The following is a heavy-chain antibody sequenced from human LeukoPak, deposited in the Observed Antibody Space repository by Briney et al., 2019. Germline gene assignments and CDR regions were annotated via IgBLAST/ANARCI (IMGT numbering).Heavy chain of an antibody. D-gene: IGHD6-19*01. Sequence: GGSLRLSCAASGFTFSSYWMHWVRQAPGKGLVWVSRINSDGSSTSYADSAKGRFTISRDNAKNTLYLQMNSLRAEDTAVYYCARDLDSSGWYGTFDYWGQGTLVTVSS. CDR1: GFTFSSYW. CDR3: ARDLDSSGWYGTFDY. J-gene: IGHJ4*02. CDR2: INSDGSST. V-gene: IGHV3-74*01.